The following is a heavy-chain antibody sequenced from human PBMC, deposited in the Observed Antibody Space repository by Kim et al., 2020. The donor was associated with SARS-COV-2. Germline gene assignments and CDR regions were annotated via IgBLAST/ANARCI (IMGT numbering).Heavy chain of an antibody. J-gene: IGHJ3*02. Sequence: FQGRVTMTRDTSTSTVYMELSSLRSEDTAVYYCARVLSFWSGPPRGAFDIWGQGTMVTVSS. D-gene: IGHD3-3*01. CDR3: ARVLSFWSGPPRGAFDI. V-gene: IGHV1-46*01.